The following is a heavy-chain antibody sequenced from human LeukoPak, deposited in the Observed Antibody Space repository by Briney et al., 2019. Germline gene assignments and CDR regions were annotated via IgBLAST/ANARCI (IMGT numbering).Heavy chain of an antibody. V-gene: IGHV3-74*01. CDR2: INPDGSST. CDR1: GVTFSAYW. D-gene: IGHD3-10*01. J-gene: IGHJ4*02. Sequence: PGGSLRLSCAASGVTFSAYWIHWVRQAPGKGRVWVSRINPDGSSTTYADSVKGRFTISRDNAKNTLYLQMNSLRVDDTAVYYCARGQGVLVDYWGQGTLVTVSS. CDR3: ARGQGVLVDY.